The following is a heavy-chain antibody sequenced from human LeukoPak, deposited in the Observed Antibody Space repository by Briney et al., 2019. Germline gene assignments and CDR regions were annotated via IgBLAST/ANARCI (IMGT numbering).Heavy chain of an antibody. CDR3: ARGLFIAARPDLGY. CDR2: MNPNSGNT. V-gene: IGHV1-8*01. CDR1: GYPYTSYE. D-gene: IGHD6-6*01. J-gene: IGHJ4*02. Sequence: GASVKVSCKASGYPYTSYETNWVGQATGQGLEWRGWMNPNSGNTGYAQKFQGRVTMTRNTSISTAYMELSSLRSEDTAVYYCARGLFIAARPDLGYWGQGTLVTVSS.